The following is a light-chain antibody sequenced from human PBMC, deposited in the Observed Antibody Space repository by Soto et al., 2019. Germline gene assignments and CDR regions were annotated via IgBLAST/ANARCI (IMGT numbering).Light chain of an antibody. Sequence: QSVLTQPASVSGSPGQSITISCTGTDSDVGGYNYVSWYQHHPGNAPKVMIYDVTYRPSGVSNRFSGSKSGNTASLTISGLQAEDEAAYYCSSYATNGVGVFGGGTKLTVL. V-gene: IGLV2-14*03. CDR2: DVT. CDR3: SSYATNGVGV. CDR1: DSDVGGYNY. J-gene: IGLJ2*01.